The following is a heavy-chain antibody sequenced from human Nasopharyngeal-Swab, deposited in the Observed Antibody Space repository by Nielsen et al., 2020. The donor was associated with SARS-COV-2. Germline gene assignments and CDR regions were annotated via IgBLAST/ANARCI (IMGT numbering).Heavy chain of an antibody. D-gene: IGHD2-2*01. Sequence: REAPGKGLEWIGEINHSESTNYNPSLKSRVTISVDTSKNQFSLKLSSVTAADTAVYYCARGHCSSTSCYPRPFDYWGQGTLVTVSS. J-gene: IGHJ4*02. V-gene: IGHV4-34*01. CDR2: INHSEST. CDR3: ARGHCSSTSCYPRPFDY.